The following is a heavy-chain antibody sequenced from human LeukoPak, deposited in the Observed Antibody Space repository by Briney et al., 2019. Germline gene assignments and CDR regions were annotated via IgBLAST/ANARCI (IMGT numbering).Heavy chain of an antibody. V-gene: IGHV1-18*01. D-gene: IGHD3-3*01. J-gene: IGHJ4*02. CDR3: ARETSSGYADY. CDR1: GYTFSSSV. CDR2: ISCSNGNT. Sequence: GASVKVSCKASGYTFSSSVISWVRQDPGQGLEWMGWISCSNGNTNYAQKLQGRVTMTTDTSTSTAYMELRSLRSDDTAVYYCARETSSGYADYWGQGTLVTVSS.